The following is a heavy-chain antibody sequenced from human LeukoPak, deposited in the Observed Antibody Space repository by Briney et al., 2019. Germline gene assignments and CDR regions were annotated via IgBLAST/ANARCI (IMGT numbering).Heavy chain of an antibody. CDR2: VSAYNGNI. CDR3: ARDRDGGITLVRGVPDAFDI. J-gene: IGHJ3*02. D-gene: IGHD3-10*01. CDR1: GYTFTSYG. V-gene: IGHV1-18*01. Sequence: ASVKVSCKASGYTFTSYGTSWVRQAPGQGLEWMGWVSAYNGNINYVQKLQGRVTMTTDTSTSTAYMELRSLRSDDTAVYYCARDRDGGITLVRGVPDAFDIWGQGTMVTVSS.